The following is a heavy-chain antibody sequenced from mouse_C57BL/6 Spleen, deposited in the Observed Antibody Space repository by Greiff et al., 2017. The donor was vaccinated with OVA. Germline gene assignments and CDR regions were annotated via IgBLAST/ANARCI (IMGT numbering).Heavy chain of an antibody. CDR1: GYSITSGYY. D-gene: IGHD1-1*01. Sequence: VQLKESGPGLVKPSQSLSLTCSVTGYSITSGYYWNWIRQFPGNKLEWMGYISYDGSNNYNPSLKNRISITRDTSKNQFFLKLNSVTTEDTATYYCAREGFHYYGSSYAMDYWGQGTSVTVSS. V-gene: IGHV3-6*01. J-gene: IGHJ4*01. CDR2: ISYDGSN. CDR3: AREGFHYYGSSYAMDY.